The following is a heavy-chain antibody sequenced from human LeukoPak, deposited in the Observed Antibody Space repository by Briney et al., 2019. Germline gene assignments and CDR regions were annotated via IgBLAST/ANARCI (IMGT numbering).Heavy chain of an antibody. CDR3: ADIAV. V-gene: IGHV1-69*13. J-gene: IGHJ4*02. CDR1: GYTFTSYV. CDR2: IIPIFGTA. Sequence: SVKVSCKASGYTFTSYVMNWVRQAPGQGLEWMGGIIPIFGTANYAQKFQGRVTITADESTSTAYMELSSLRSEDTAVYYCADIAVWGQGTLVTVSS. D-gene: IGHD6-19*01.